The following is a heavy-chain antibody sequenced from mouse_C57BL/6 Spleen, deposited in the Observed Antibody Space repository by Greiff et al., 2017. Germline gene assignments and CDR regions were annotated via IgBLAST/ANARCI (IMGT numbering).Heavy chain of an antibody. V-gene: IGHV5-6*01. CDR3: ARNYYGSSYDAMDY. Sequence: EVKVVESGGDLVKPGGSLKLSCAASGFTFSSYGMSWVRPTPDKRLEWVATISSGGSYTYYPDSVKGRFTISRDNAKNTLYLQMSSLKSEDTAMYYCARNYYGSSYDAMDYWGQGTSVTVSS. CDR1: GFTFSSYG. D-gene: IGHD1-1*01. CDR2: ISSGGSYT. J-gene: IGHJ4*01.